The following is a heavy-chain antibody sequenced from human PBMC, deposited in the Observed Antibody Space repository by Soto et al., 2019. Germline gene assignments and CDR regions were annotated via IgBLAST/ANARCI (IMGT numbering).Heavy chain of an antibody. V-gene: IGHV4-34*01. CDR3: ARIEARRYYYGMDV. CDR2: INHSGST. Sequence: SETLSLTCAVYGGSFSGYYWSWIRQPPGKGLEWIGEINHSGSTNYNPSLKSRVTISVDTSKNQFSLKLSSVTAADTAVYYCARIEARRYYYGMDVWGEGTTVTVYS. D-gene: IGHD6-6*01. J-gene: IGHJ6*04. CDR1: GGSFSGYY.